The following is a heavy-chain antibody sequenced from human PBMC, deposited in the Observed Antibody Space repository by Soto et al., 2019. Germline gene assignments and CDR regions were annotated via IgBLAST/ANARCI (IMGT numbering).Heavy chain of an antibody. CDR1: GYTFTSYG. D-gene: IGHD3-3*01. CDR3: AGQGLWSGYDQAVGWFDP. J-gene: IGHJ5*02. Sequence: EASVKVSCKASGYTFTSYGISWVRQAPGQGLEWMGWISAYNGNTNYAQKLQGRVTMTTDTSTSTAYMELRSLRSDDTAVYYCAGQGLWSGYDQAVGWFDPWGQGTLVTVSS. V-gene: IGHV1-18*01. CDR2: ISAYNGNT.